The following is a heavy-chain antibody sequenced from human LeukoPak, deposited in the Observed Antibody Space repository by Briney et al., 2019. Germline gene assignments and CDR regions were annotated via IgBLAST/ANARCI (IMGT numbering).Heavy chain of an antibody. CDR1: GGSISSSSYY. CDR3: ARLYVVVVAATLYNWFDP. J-gene: IGHJ5*02. V-gene: IGHV4-39*01. D-gene: IGHD2-15*01. Sequence: PSGTLSLTCTVSGGSISSSSYYWGWIRQPPGKGLEWIGSIYYSGSTYYNPSLKSRVTISVDTSKNQISLKLSSVTAADTAVYYCARLYVVVVAATLYNWFDPWGQGTLVTVSS. CDR2: IYYSGST.